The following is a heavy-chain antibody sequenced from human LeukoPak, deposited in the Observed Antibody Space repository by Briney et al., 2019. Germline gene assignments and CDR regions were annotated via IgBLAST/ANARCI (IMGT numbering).Heavy chain of an antibody. Sequence: SETLSLTCTVSGGSISSYYWSWIRQPPGKGLEWIGYINYSGSTNYNPSLKSRLTMAIDTSNNQFSLKLSSVTAADTAVYYCAGPTRLPDLWAVAPWSLSPQ. CDR3: AGPTRLPDL. J-gene: IGHJ2*01. CDR1: GGSISSYY. V-gene: IGHV4-59*01. CDR2: INYSGST. D-gene: IGHD4-11*01.